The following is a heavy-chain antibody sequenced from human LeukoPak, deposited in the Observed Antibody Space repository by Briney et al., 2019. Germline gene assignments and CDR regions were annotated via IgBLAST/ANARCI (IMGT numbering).Heavy chain of an antibody. CDR2: ITRSSSNI. CDR3: ARGQYGVGIDY. Sequence: GGSLRLSCAASGFAFGTYWMNWVRQAPGKGLEWVSDITRSSSNINYADSVKGRFTISRDNAKNSLYLQMNSLRVEDTGVYYCARGQYGVGIDYWGQGILVTVSS. CDR1: GFAFGTYW. D-gene: IGHD4-17*01. V-gene: IGHV3-48*01. J-gene: IGHJ4*02.